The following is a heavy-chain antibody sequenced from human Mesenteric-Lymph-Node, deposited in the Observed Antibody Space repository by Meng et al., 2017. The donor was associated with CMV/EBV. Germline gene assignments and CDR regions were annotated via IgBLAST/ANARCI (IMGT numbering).Heavy chain of an antibody. CDR1: GGTFINYA. CDR3: ARARLSRQLLLSAWFDP. CDR2: IIPIFGTA. D-gene: IGHD2-2*01. Sequence: SVKVSCKASGGTFINYAISWVRQAPGQGLEWMGGIIPIFGTANYAHKFQDRVTVTTDEFTTTAYMELNSLRSDDTAVYYCARARLSRQLLLSAWFDPWGQGTLVTVSS. V-gene: IGHV1-69*05. J-gene: IGHJ5*02.